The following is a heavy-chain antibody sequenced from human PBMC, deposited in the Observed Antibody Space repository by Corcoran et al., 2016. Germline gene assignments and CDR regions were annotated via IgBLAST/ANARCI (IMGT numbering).Heavy chain of an antibody. V-gene: IGHV6-1*01. Sequence: QVQLQHSGPGLVKPSQTLSLTCAISGVSVSSNSAACNWIRQSPSRGLEWLGRTYYRSKWYNDYAVSVNSRITINPDTSKNQFSLPLNAVTPEDTAVYYCASGGVNNYVMDVCGQGTMVTVSS. CDR2: TYYRSKWYN. CDR1: GVSVSSNSAA. D-gene: IGHD2-8*01. J-gene: IGHJ6*02. CDR3: ASGGVNNYVMDV.